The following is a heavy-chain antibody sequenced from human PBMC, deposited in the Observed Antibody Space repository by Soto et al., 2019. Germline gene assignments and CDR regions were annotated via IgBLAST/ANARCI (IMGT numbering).Heavy chain of an antibody. D-gene: IGHD4-17*01. J-gene: IGHJ6*02. CDR1: GFTFTDFY. CDR3: ARTYGDYYYYGMDV. V-gene: IGHV3-11*06. CDR2: ISSGSGYT. Sequence: GGSLRLSCAASGFTFTDFYMSWIRQAPGKGLEWVSYISSGSGYTSYADSVKGRFTISRDNAKNSLYLQMNSLRAEDTAVYYCARTYGDYYYYGMDVWGQGTTVTVSS.